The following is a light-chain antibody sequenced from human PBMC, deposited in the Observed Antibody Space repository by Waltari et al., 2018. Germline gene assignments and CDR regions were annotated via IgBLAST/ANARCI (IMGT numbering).Light chain of an antibody. CDR1: ISPLYNGNTY. CDR2: KVS. J-gene: IGKJ2*01. CDR3: MQGIHWRT. V-gene: IGKV2-30*01. Sequence: DVVMTQTPLSLPVTLGQPASSPCRSTISPLYNGNTYLSWLHQRPGQSPRRLIYKVSNRDSGVPDRFTGSGSGTAFTLRISRVEAEDVGIYYCMQGIHWRTFGQGTKLEIK.